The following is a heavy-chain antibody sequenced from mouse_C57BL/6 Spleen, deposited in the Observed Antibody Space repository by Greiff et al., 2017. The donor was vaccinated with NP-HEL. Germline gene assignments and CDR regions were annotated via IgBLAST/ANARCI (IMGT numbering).Heavy chain of an antibody. D-gene: IGHD1-1*01. CDR1: GYTFTDYY. CDR2: INPNNGGT. V-gene: IGHV1-26*01. CDR3: AIITTVAGDY. J-gene: IGHJ2*01. Sequence: EVQLQQSGPELVKPGASVKISCKASGYTFTDYYMNWVKQSHGKSLEWIGDINPNNGGTSYNQKFKGKATLTVDKSSSTAYMELRSLTSEDSAVYYCAIITTVAGDYWGQGTTLTVSS.